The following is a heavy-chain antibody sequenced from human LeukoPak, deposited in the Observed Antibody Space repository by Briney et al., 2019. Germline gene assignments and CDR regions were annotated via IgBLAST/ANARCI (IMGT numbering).Heavy chain of an antibody. CDR3: ARGGRAAAGTTVLTS. CDR1: GFTFSSYS. Sequence: GGSQRLSCAASGFTFSSYSMNRVRQAPGKGLEWVSYISSSSSTIYNADSVKGRFTISRDNAKNSLYLQMNSLRDEDTAVYYCARGGRAAAGTTVLTSWGQGTLVTVSS. V-gene: IGHV3-48*02. D-gene: IGHD6-13*01. J-gene: IGHJ4*02. CDR2: ISSSSSTI.